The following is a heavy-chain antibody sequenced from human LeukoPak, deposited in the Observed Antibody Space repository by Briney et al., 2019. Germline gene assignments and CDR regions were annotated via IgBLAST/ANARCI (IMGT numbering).Heavy chain of an antibody. J-gene: IGHJ4*02. CDR2: ISSSSGYI. CDR3: ARVWSSGAKVDY. CDR1: GFTFSSYS. Sequence: GGSLRLSCAASGFTFSSYSMNWVRQAPGKGLEWVSSISSSSGYIHYADSVKGRFTISRDNAKNSLYLQMNSLRAEDTAVYYCARVWSSGAKVDYWDQGTLVTVSS. D-gene: IGHD6-19*01. V-gene: IGHV3-21*01.